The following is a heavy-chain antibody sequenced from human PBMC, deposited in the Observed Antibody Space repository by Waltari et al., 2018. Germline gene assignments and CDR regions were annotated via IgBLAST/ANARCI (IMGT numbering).Heavy chain of an antibody. Sequence: EEQLVESGGGLVQPGGSLRLSCLASGFSFSDSWMDWVRQAPGKGLEWVANIKGDGSEKYYVDSVKGRFTISRDNAKNSLYLQMNSLRAEDTAVYYCSKKLDVWGQGTTVTVSS. V-gene: IGHV3-7*01. CDR1: GFSFSDSW. CDR2: IKGDGSEK. CDR3: SKKLDV. J-gene: IGHJ6*02.